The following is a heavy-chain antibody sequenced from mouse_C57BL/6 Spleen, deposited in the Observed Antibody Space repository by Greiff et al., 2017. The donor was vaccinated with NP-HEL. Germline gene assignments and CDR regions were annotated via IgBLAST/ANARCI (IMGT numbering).Heavy chain of an antibody. V-gene: IGHV14-4*01. D-gene: IGHD2-2*01. CDR2: IDPENGDT. CDR3: TTGVTGRFDY. J-gene: IGHJ2*01. CDR1: GFNIKDDY. Sequence: VQLQQSGAELVRPGASVKLSCTASGFNIKDDYMHWVKQRPEQGLEWIGWIDPENGDTEYASKFQGKATITADTSSNTAYLQLSSLTSEDTAVYYCTTGVTGRFDYWGQGTTLTVSS.